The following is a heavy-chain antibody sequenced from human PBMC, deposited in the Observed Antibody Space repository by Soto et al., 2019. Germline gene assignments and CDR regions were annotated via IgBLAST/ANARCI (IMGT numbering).Heavy chain of an antibody. V-gene: IGHV3-23*01. Sequence: VQLLESGGDLVQPGGSLRLSCVASGFILNNYAMSWVRQAPGKGQEWVSTIGGTDGDSDGAPWYEDSVKGRFTISRDSSANTLFLHMDNLRAEDSALYYCVKRGRNWGAFDFWGQGTTVVVSS. D-gene: IGHD7-27*01. CDR3: VKRGRNWGAFDF. CDR2: IGGTDGDSDGAP. CDR1: GFILNNYA. J-gene: IGHJ3*01.